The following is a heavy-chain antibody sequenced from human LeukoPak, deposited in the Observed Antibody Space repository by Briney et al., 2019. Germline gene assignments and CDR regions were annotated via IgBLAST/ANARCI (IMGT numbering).Heavy chain of an antibody. J-gene: IGHJ4*02. Sequence: PSETLSLTCTVSGDSISSSNCYWGWIRQPPGKGREWIGSIYFSGGTYYNASLKSRVTISVDTSKNQFSLKLSSVTAADTAVYYCATPRGSGSYLAFDYWGQGTLVTVSS. CDR1: GDSISSSNCY. CDR2: IYFSGGT. D-gene: IGHD1-26*01. V-gene: IGHV4-39*01. CDR3: ATPRGSGSYLAFDY.